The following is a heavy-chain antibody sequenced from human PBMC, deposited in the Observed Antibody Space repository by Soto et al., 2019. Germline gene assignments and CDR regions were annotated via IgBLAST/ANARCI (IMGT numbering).Heavy chain of an antibody. V-gene: IGHV3-53*01. CDR1: GFTVSSNY. CDR2: IYSGGST. Sequence: GGSLRLSCAASGFTVSSNYMSWVRQAPGKGLEWVSVIYSGGSTYYAVSVKGRFTISRDNSKNTLYLQMNSLRAEDTAVYYCARSLSRDGYNLAYFDYWGQGTLVTVSS. D-gene: IGHD5-12*01. J-gene: IGHJ4*02. CDR3: ARSLSRDGYNLAYFDY.